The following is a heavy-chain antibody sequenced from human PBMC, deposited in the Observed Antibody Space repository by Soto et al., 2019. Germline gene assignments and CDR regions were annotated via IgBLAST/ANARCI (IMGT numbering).Heavy chain of an antibody. CDR2: IYYSGST. D-gene: IGHD3-10*01. CDR3: ARGGGNYYYYGMDV. CDR1: GGSFSSYY. Sequence: SETLSLTCTVSGGSFSSYYWSWIRQPPGKGLEWIGYIYYSGSTNYNPSLKSRVTISVDTSKNQFSLKLSSVTAADTAVYYCARGGGNYYYYGMDVWGQGTTVTVSS. V-gene: IGHV4-59*01. J-gene: IGHJ6*01.